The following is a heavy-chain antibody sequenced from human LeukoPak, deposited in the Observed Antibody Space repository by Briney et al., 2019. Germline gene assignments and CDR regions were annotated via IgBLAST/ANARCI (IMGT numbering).Heavy chain of an antibody. CDR2: IGTAGDT. CDR3: ARVRSPYGYFDY. D-gene: IGHD4-17*01. Sequence: GGSLRLSCAASGFTFSNYDMHWVRQATGKGLEWVSSIGTAGDTYYPGSVKGQFTISRENAKNSLYLQMNSLRDGDTAVYYCARVRSPYGYFDYWGQGTLVTVSS. J-gene: IGHJ4*02. CDR1: GFTFSNYD. V-gene: IGHV3-13*04.